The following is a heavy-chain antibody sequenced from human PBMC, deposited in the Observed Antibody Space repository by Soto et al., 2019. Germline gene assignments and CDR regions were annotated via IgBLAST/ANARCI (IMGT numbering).Heavy chain of an antibody. Sequence: PSETLSLTCTVSGGSINSSSYYWGWIRQPPGKGLEWIGSIYDSVSTYSNPSLKSRVTMSVDTSKNQFSLKLSSVTAADTAVYYCARIYGGYYFDYWGQGTLVTVSS. V-gene: IGHV4-39*01. CDR2: IYDSVST. J-gene: IGHJ4*02. CDR1: GGSINSSSYY. CDR3: ARIYGGYYFDY. D-gene: IGHD4-17*01.